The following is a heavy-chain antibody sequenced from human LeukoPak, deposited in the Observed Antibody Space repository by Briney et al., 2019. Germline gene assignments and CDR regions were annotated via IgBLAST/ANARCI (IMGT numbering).Heavy chain of an antibody. CDR2: IYTSGST. Sequence: SETLSLTCTVSGGSISSGSYYWSWIRQPAGKGVEWIGRIYTSGSTHYNPSLKSRVTISVDTSKNQSSLKLSSVTAADTAVYYCAGDTENFDYWGQGTLVTVSS. J-gene: IGHJ4*02. V-gene: IGHV4-61*02. CDR1: GGSISSGSYY. D-gene: IGHD4-11*01. CDR3: AGDTENFDY.